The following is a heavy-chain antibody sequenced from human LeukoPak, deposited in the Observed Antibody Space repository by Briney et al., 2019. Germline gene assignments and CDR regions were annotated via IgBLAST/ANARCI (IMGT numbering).Heavy chain of an antibody. CDR2: MNPNSGNT. CDR1: GYTFTIYD. Sequence: ASVKVSCKASGYTFTIYDINWVRQATGQGLEWMGWMNPNSGNTGYAQKFQGRVTITRNTSISTAYMELSSLRSEDTAVYYCARGGRGRNWFDPWGQGTLVTVSS. V-gene: IGHV1-8*03. CDR3: ARGGRGRNWFDP. J-gene: IGHJ5*02. D-gene: IGHD3-10*01.